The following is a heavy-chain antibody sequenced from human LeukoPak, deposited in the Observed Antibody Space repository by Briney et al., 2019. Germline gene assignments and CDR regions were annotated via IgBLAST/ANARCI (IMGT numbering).Heavy chain of an antibody. CDR2: ISSSSYT. D-gene: IGHD3-3*01. Sequence: PGGSLRLSCAASGFTFSSYSMNWVRQAPGKGLEWVSSISSSSYTYYADSVKGRFTISRDNAKNSLYLQMNSLRAEDTAVYYCARGLVSLPSSDAFDIWGQGTMVTVSS. J-gene: IGHJ3*02. CDR1: GFTFSSYS. CDR3: ARGLVSLPSSDAFDI. V-gene: IGHV3-21*01.